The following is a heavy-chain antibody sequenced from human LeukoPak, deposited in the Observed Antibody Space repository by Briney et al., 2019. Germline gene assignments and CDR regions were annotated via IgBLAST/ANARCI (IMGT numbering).Heavy chain of an antibody. CDR2: ISTSGGST. CDR3: ARPTYTSGDAFDL. J-gene: IGHJ3*01. D-gene: IGHD2-2*02. Sequence: GGSLRLSCAASGFTFSSYAMSWVRQAPGKGKGLEWVSAISTSGGSTYYADSVEGRFTISRDNSKNTLYLQLNSLRAEDTAVYYCARPTYTSGDAFDLWGQGTMVTVSS. CDR1: GFTFSSYA. V-gene: IGHV3-23*01.